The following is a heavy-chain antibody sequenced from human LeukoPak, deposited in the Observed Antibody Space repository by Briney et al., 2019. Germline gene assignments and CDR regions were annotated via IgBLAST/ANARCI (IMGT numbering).Heavy chain of an antibody. V-gene: IGHV1-46*01. Sequence: EWMAMIYPRHGSTSYAQKFQGRVTVTRDTSTSTVHMELSGLRSEDTAVYYCARDQEAFDYWGQGTLVTVSS. CDR2: IYPRHGST. J-gene: IGHJ4*02. CDR3: ARDQEAFDY.